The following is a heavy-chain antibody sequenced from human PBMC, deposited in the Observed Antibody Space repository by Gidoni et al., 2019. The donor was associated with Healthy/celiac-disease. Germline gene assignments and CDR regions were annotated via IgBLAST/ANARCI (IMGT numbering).Heavy chain of an antibody. J-gene: IGHJ6*04. CDR1: GYTFTSYG. V-gene: IGHV1-18*01. CDR2: ISAYNGNT. Sequence: QVQLVQSGAEVKKPGASVKVSCKSSGYTFTSYGISWVRQAPGQGLEWMGWISAYNGNTNYAQKLQGRVTMTTDTSTSTAYMELRSLRSDDTAVYYCARAGYDLNKSNYYYYGMDVWGKGTTVTVSS. D-gene: IGHD5-12*01. CDR3: ARAGYDLNKSNYYYYGMDV.